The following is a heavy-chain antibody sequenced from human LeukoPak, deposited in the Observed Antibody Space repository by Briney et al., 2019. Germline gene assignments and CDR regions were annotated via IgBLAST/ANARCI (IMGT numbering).Heavy chain of an antibody. CDR3: AKDYDILTHWGFDY. CDR2: ISYDGSNK. D-gene: IGHD3-9*01. Sequence: PGGSLRLSCAASGFTFSSYAMHWVRQAPGKGLEWVAVISYDGSNKYYADSVKGRFTISRDNSKNTLYLQMNSLRAEDTAVYYCAKDYDILTHWGFDYWGQGTLVTVSS. J-gene: IGHJ4*02. CDR1: GFTFSSYA. V-gene: IGHV3-30*04.